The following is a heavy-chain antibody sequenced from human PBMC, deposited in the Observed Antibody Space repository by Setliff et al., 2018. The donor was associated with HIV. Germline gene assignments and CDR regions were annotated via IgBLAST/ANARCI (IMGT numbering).Heavy chain of an antibody. J-gene: IGHJ4*02. CDR3: ARGRPTGYFDC. Sequence: GGSLRLSCAATGFTFSNYGMHWVRQAPAKGLEWVSSISSSSGTIYYADSVKDRFTISRDNAKNSLYLQMNSLRGEDTAVYYCARGRPTGYFDCWGQGTLVTVSS. D-gene: IGHD1-1*01. CDR2: ISSSSGTI. V-gene: IGHV3-48*01. CDR1: GFTFSNYG.